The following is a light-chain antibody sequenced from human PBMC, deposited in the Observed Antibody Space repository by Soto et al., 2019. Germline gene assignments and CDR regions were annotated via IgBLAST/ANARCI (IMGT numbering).Light chain of an antibody. J-gene: IGKJ2*01. Sequence: EIVLTQSPGTLSLSPGERATLSCRASQSVSSSYLACYQQKPGQAPRLLIYDAFSRATGIPDRFSGSGSGTDFTLTISSLEPEDFAVYYCQQYGSSPKVYTFGQGTKLEI. CDR3: QQYGSSPKVYT. CDR1: QSVSSSY. CDR2: DAF. V-gene: IGKV3-20*01.